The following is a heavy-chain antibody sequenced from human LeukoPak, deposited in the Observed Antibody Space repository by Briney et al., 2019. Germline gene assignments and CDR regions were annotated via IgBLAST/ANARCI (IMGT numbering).Heavy chain of an antibody. V-gene: IGHV3-53*05. CDR3: AKGFSRIAAAGTEVNY. J-gene: IGHJ4*02. CDR1: GFTVSSNY. Sequence: PGGSLRLSCAASGFTVSSNYMSWVRQAPGKGLEWVSVIYSGGSTYYADSVKGRFTISRDNSKNSLYLQMNSLRTEDTALYYCAKGFSRIAAAGTEVNYWGQGTLVTVSS. D-gene: IGHD6-13*01. CDR2: IYSGGST.